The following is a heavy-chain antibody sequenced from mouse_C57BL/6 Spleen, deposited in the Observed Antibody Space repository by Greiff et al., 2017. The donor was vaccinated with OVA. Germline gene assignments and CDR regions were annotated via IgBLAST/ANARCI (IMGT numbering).Heavy chain of an antibody. D-gene: IGHD1-1*01. J-gene: IGHJ4*01. CDR2: IHPNSGST. V-gene: IGHV1-64*01. Sequence: IQLQQPGAELVKPGASVKLSCKASGYTFTSYWMHWVKQRPGQGLEWIGMIHPNSGSTNYNEKFKSKATLTVDKSSSTAYMQLSSLTSEDSAVYYCARVTTVVATDYYAMDDWGQGTSVTVSS. CDR1: GYTFTSYW. CDR3: ARVTTVVATDYYAMDD.